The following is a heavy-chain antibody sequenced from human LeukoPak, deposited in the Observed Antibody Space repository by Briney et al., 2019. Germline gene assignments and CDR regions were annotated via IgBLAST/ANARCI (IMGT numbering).Heavy chain of an antibody. CDR1: GFTFSSYW. D-gene: IGHD6-13*01. Sequence: GGSPRLSCAASGFTFSSYWMHWVRQAPGKGLVWVSRINSDGSSTSYADSVKGRFTISRDNAKNTLYLQMNSLRAEDTAVYYCARDPFTAAAGYDYWGQGTLVTVSS. CDR2: INSDGSST. V-gene: IGHV3-74*01. CDR3: ARDPFTAAAGYDY. J-gene: IGHJ4*02.